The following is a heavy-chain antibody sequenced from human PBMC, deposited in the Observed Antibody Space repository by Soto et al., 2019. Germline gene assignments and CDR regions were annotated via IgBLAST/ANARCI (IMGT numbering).Heavy chain of an antibody. Sequence: SLRVSFTASGFTFGDYAMSWFRQAPGKGLEWVGFIRSKAYGGTTEYAASVKGRFTISRDDSKSIAYLQMNSLKTEDTAVYYCTRSRGNYYFDYWGQGTLVTVSS. D-gene: IGHD3-10*01. CDR3: TRSRGNYYFDY. V-gene: IGHV3-49*03. J-gene: IGHJ4*02. CDR2: IRSKAYGGTT. CDR1: GFTFGDYA.